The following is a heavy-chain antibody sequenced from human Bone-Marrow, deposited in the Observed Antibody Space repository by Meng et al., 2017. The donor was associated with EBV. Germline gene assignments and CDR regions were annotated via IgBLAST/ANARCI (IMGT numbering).Heavy chain of an antibody. CDR1: GGTFSSYD. V-gene: IGHV1-69*06. CDR3: ARDGSVEMASI. D-gene: IGHD5-24*01. CDR2: IIPIFGTA. Sequence: QDLLFESGAGAKTPGSSVKVPCNASGGTFSSYDISWLRQAPGQGLGWMGGIIPIFGTANYAQKFQGRVTITADKSTSTAYMELSSLRSEDTAVYYCARDGSVEMASIWGQGTLVTVSS. J-gene: IGHJ4*02.